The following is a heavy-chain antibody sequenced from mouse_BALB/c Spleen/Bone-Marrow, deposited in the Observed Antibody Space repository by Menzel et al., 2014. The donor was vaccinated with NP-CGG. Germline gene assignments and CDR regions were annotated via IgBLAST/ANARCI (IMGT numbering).Heavy chain of an antibody. Sequence: EVQLQQSGPELVKPGASVKISCKASGYSFTGYFMNWVKQSHGKSLEWIGRINPYNGDTFYNQKFKGKATLTVDKSSSTAHMKLLSLTSEDSAVYYCGGFTTVVAKNYYYAIDYWGQGTSVTVSS. J-gene: IGHJ4*01. CDR2: INPYNGDT. V-gene: IGHV1-37*01. CDR3: GGFTTVVAKNYYYAIDY. CDR1: GYSFTGYF. D-gene: IGHD1-1*01.